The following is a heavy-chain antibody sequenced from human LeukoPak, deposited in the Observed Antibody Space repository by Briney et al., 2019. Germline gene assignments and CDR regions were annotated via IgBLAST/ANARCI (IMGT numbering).Heavy chain of an antibody. J-gene: IGHJ4*02. V-gene: IGHV3-7*01. CDR2: IKQDGSEK. D-gene: IGHD3-3*01. Sequence: GGSLRLSCAASGFTFSSDWMSWVRQAPGKGLERVANIKQDGSEKYYVDSVKGRFTISRDNAKNSLYLQMNSLRAEDKAVYYCARDRRFLEWLLYYFDFWGQGTLVTVSS. CDR1: GFTFSSDW. CDR3: ARDRRFLEWLLYYFDF.